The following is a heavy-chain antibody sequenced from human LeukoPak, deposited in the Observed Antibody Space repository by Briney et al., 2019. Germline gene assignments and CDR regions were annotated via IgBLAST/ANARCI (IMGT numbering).Heavy chain of an antibody. V-gene: IGHV3-23*01. CDR2: ISHTGDDT. CDR1: GLTFSNYA. Sequence: PGGSLRLSCAASGLTFSNYAMNWVRQAPGKGLEWVSAISHTGDDTYYADSVRGRFTISRDNSKNTLYLQMNSLRAEDTAVYYCAKAVWNVVVVAIDYWGQGTLVTVSS. CDR3: AKAVWNVVVVAIDY. D-gene: IGHD2-15*01. J-gene: IGHJ4*02.